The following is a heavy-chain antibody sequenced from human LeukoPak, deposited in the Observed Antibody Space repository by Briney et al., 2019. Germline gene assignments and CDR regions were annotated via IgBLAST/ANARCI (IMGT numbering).Heavy chain of an antibody. Sequence: GASVKVSCTASGYSFTNYYLHWVRQATGQGFEWMGIINPGGGTTTYAQKFQGRVTMTRDTSTSTVYMELSSLRSEDTAVYYCARGGFTTMVRGVIITLDAFDIWGQGTMVTVSS. CDR2: INPGGGTT. V-gene: IGHV1-46*01. D-gene: IGHD3-10*01. CDR3: ARGGFTTMVRGVIITLDAFDI. CDR1: GYSFTNYY. J-gene: IGHJ3*02.